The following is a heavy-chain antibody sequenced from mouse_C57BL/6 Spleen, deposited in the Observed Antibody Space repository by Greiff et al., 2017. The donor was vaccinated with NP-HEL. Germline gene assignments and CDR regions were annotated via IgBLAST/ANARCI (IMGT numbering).Heavy chain of an antibody. CDR3: TRDRDGYDYAMDY. D-gene: IGHD2-2*01. Sequence: EVMLVESGEGLVKPGGSLKLSCAASGFTFSSYAMSWVRQTPEKRLEWVAYISSGGDYIYYADTVKGRFTISRDNARNTLYLQMSSLKSEDTAMYYCTRDRDGYDYAMDYWGQGTSVTVSS. J-gene: IGHJ4*01. CDR1: GFTFSSYA. CDR2: ISSGGDYI. V-gene: IGHV5-9-1*02.